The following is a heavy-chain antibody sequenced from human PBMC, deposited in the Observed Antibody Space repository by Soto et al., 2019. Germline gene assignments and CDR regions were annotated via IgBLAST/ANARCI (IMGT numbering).Heavy chain of an antibody. CDR3: ARDMADYDYVWGSYRYGMDV. V-gene: IGHV1-46*01. CDR2: INPSGGST. D-gene: IGHD3-16*02. J-gene: IGHJ6*02. CDR1: GYTFTSYY. Sequence: ASVKVSCKASGYTFTSYYMHWVRQAPGQGLEWMGIINPSGGSTSYAQKFQGRVTMTRDTSTSTVYMELSSLRSEDTAVYYCARDMADYDYVWGSYRYGMDVWGQGTTVTVSS.